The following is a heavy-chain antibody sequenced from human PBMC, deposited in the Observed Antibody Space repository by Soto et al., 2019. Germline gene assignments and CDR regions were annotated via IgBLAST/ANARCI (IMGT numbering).Heavy chain of an antibody. J-gene: IGHJ6*02. CDR3: ARDTRIVVVPAAIYYYYGMDV. CDR1: GFTFSSYC. D-gene: IGHD2-2*01. V-gene: IGHV3-7*03. CDR2: IKQDGSEK. Sequence: EVQLVESGGGLVQPGGSLRLSCAASGFTFSSYCMSWVRQAPGKGLEWVANIKQDGSEKYYVDSVKGRFTISRDNAKNSLYLQMNSLRAEDTAVYYCARDTRIVVVPAAIYYYYGMDVWGQGTTVTVSS.